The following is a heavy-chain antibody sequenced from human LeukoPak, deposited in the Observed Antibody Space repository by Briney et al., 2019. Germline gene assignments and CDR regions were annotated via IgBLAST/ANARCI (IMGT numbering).Heavy chain of an antibody. CDR3: TPADSHLPSRYYYRMDV. Sequence: GGSLRLSCAASGFTFRNAWMNWVRQAPGKGLEWGGRIKSKTDGGTTDYAAAVKGKFTISRDDYTNTLSLQMNRIKPEDTAVYYCTPADSHLPSRYYYRMDVWGQGTTVTVSS. CDR1: GFTFRNAW. D-gene: IGHD2-21*01. J-gene: IGHJ6*02. CDR2: IKSKTDGGTT. V-gene: IGHV3-15*07.